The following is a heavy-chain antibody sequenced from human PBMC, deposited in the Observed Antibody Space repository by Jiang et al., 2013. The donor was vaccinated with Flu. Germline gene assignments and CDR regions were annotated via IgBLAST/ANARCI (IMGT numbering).Heavy chain of an antibody. CDR2: IYYSIGST. D-gene: IGHD2-15*01. J-gene: IGHJ4*03. Sequence: GSGLVKPSETLSLTYTVSGASISSYYWSWIRQPPGKGLEWIGYIYYSIGSTSYNPSLKSRVTISVDTSKNQFSLRLNSVTAADTAVYYCARHVVVATPGFEYVGPGTLVTVSS. CDR3: ARHVVVATPGFEY. CDR1: GASISSYY. V-gene: IGHV4-59*08.